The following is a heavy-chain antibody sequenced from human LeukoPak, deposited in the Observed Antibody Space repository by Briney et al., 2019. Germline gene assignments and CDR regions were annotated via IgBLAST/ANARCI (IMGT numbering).Heavy chain of an antibody. CDR1: GGSISSSSYY. V-gene: IGHV4-39*07. J-gene: IGHJ4*02. Sequence: SETLSLTCTASGGSISSSSYYWGWIRQPPGKGQEWIGSIYYSGSTYYNPSLKSRVTISVDTSKNQFSLKLSSVTAADTAVYYCASLSGYSYGYYFDYWGQGTLVTVSS. CDR2: IYYSGST. D-gene: IGHD5-18*01. CDR3: ASLSGYSYGYYFDY.